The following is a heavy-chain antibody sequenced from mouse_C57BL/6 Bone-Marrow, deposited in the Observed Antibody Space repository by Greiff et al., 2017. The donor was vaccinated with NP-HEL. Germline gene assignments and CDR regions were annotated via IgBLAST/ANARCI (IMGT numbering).Heavy chain of an antibody. CDR3: ARGDYGSSRFGYAMDY. D-gene: IGHD1-1*01. J-gene: IGHJ4*01. CDR1: GYAFSSYW. CDR2: IYPGDGYT. Sequence: VKLMESGAELVKPGASVKISCKASGYAFSSYWMNWVQERPGKGLEWIGQIYPGDGYTKYNGKFKGKATLTADTASSTAYMQVSSLTSEDSAVYFCARGDYGSSRFGYAMDYWGQGTSVTVSS. V-gene: IGHV1-80*01.